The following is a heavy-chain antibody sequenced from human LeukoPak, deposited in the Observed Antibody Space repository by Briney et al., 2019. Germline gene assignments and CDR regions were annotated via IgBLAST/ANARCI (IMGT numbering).Heavy chain of an antibody. CDR3: VRRYYEYNVYDRHFDF. Sequence: GGSLRLPCAAPGFTFSRDWMHWVRQPPGKGLVWFSRISDGGSITTYADSVQGRFSISRDNAKSTVFLQMNSLRVEDTAVYFCVRRYYEYNVYDRHFDFWGQGILVTVSS. V-gene: IGHV3-74*03. J-gene: IGHJ4*02. D-gene: IGHD5/OR15-5a*01. CDR2: ISDGGSIT. CDR1: GFTFSRDW.